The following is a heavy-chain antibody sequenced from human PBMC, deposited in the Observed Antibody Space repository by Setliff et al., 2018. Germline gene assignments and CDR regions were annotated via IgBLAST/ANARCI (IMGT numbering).Heavy chain of an antibody. CDR2: IYIGGSA. V-gene: IGHV4-4*07. CDR3: AREQWLDPPGYYYMDV. CDR1: GGSISSYY. Sequence: SETLSLTCTVSGGSISSYYWSWIRQPAGKGLEWIGHIYIGGSANYNPSLKSRVTMSIXXXKNXFSXXXXXXXAADMAVYYCAREQWLDPPGYYYMDVWAKGTTVTVSS. J-gene: IGHJ6*03. D-gene: IGHD6-19*01.